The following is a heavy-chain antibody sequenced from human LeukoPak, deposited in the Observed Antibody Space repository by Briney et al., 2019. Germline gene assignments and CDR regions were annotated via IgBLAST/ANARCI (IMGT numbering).Heavy chain of an antibody. V-gene: IGHV3-23*01. CDR1: GFSFSTYD. CDR3: AKRPATIKFPFDI. D-gene: IGHD5-24*01. Sequence: GGSLRLSCVGSGFSFSTYDMGWVRQTPGKGLEWVSAISTTGGYTEDADSVKGRFTISRDNSQNTLFLQMHSLRAEDTAVYYCAKRPATIKFPFDIWGQGTLVTVSS. CDR2: ISTTGGYT. J-gene: IGHJ4*02.